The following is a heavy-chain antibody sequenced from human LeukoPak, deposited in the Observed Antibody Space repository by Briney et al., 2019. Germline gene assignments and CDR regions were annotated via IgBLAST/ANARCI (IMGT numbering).Heavy chain of an antibody. D-gene: IGHD2-21*01. CDR1: GYTFTSYG. CDR2: MNPNSGNT. V-gene: IGHV1-8*03. CDR3: ARAVFHGDYYMDV. J-gene: IGHJ6*03. Sequence: GASVKVSCKASGYTFTSYGISWVRQAPGQGLEWMGWMNPNSGNTGYAQKFQGRVTITRNTSISTAYMELSSLRSEDTAVYYCARAVFHGDYYMDVWGKGTTVTVSS.